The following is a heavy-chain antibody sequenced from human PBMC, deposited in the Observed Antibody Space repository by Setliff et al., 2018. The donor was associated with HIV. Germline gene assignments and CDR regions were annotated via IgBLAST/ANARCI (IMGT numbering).Heavy chain of an antibody. CDR2: IYYSGST. CDR3: ARHNPASVPASSPDY. CDR1: GGSISNFY. Sequence: PSETLSLTCSASGGSISNFYWSWIRQPPGKGLEWIGTIYYSGSTYYNPSLRSRVTISVDTSRNQFSLRLSSVTAADTAFYYCARHNPASVPASSPDYWGQGTLVTVSS. J-gene: IGHJ4*02. V-gene: IGHV4-59*05. D-gene: IGHD2-2*01.